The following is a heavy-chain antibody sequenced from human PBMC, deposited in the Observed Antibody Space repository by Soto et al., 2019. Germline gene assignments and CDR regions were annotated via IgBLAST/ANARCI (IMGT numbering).Heavy chain of an antibody. D-gene: IGHD3-10*01. CDR2: ISGSGGST. CDR3: ARGRGRGDGWFDS. Sequence: EVQLLESGGGLVQPGGSLRLSCAASGFTFSSYAMSWVRQAPGKGLEWVSAISGSGGSTFYADSVKGRFTISRDTSKHTRFLQMNSLSADDTAVYSCARGRGRGDGWFDSWGRGSLVTVSS. V-gene: IGHV3-23*01. CDR1: GFTFSSYA. J-gene: IGHJ5*01.